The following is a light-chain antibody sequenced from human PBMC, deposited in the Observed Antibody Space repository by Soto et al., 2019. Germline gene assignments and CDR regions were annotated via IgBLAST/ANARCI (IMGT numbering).Light chain of an antibody. CDR1: QSVSNNY. V-gene: IGKV3-20*01. J-gene: IGKJ5*01. CDR2: GAS. CDR3: QQYSDLPMT. Sequence: EIVLTQSPGTLSLSPGERATLSXRXSQSVSNNYLAWCQQKPGQAPRLLIYGASRRATGIPDRFSGSASGTDFTLTISRLEPEDFAVYFCQQYSDLPMTFGQGTRLEIK.